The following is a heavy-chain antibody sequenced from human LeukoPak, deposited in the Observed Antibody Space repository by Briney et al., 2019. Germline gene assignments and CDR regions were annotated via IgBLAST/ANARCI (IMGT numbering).Heavy chain of an antibody. Sequence: GASVKVSCKASGYTFTGYYMHWVRQAPGQGLEWMGWISPNSGGTDYAQNFQGRVTLTRDTSLSTAYMELSRLGSDDTAVYFCARDLEVSSVNLGLDPWGQGTLVTVSS. V-gene: IGHV1-2*02. CDR2: ISPNSGGT. J-gene: IGHJ5*02. D-gene: IGHD7-27*01. CDR3: ARDLEVSSVNLGLDP. CDR1: GYTFTGYY.